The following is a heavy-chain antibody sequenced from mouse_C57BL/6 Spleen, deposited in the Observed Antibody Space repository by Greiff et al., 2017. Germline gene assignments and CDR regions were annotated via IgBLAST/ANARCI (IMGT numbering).Heavy chain of an antibody. V-gene: IGHV5-16*01. CDR3: ARVDITTGPYAMDD. J-gene: IGHJ4*01. CDR1: GFTFSDYY. Sequence: DVKLVEPEGGLVQPGSSMKLSCTASGFTFSDYYMAWVRQVPEKGLEWVANINYAGSSTYYLDSLKNRFIISRVNTKNSLDLQMSSLKSDDTATFYCARVDITTGPYAMDDWGKGTSVTVSS. CDR2: INYAGSST. D-gene: IGHD1-1*01.